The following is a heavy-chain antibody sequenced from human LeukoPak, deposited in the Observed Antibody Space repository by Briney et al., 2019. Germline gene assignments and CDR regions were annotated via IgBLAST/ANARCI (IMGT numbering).Heavy chain of an antibody. J-gene: IGHJ3*02. CDR3: ARIYFGSGSFAFDI. D-gene: IGHD3-10*01. CDR1: GSSFTSSG. CDR2: TSAYIGNT. V-gene: IGHV1-18*01. Sequence: ASVKVSCKASGSSFTSSGFTWVRQAPGQGLEWMGWTSAYIGNTNYAQKLQGRVTMTTVTSTTTAYMELRSLISDDTAVYYCARIYFGSGSFAFDIWGQGTMVTVSS.